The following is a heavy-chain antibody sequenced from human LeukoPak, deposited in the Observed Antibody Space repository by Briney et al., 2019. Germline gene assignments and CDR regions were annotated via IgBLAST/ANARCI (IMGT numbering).Heavy chain of an antibody. CDR3: AKDIWLRYFDY. D-gene: IGHD5-12*01. Sequence: PGGSLRLCCAASGFTFSSGAMSWVRQAPGKGLEWVSAISGSGGSTYYADSVKGRFTISRDNSKNTLYLQMNSLRAEDPAVYCCAKDIWLRYFDYWGQGTLVTVSS. V-gene: IGHV3-23*01. CDR1: GFTFSSGA. J-gene: IGHJ4*02. CDR2: ISGSGGST.